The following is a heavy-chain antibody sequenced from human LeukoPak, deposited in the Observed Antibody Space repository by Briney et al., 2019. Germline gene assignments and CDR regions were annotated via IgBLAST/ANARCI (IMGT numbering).Heavy chain of an antibody. CDR1: GYTFTSYD. CDR2: MNPNSGNT. D-gene: IGHD6-6*01. Sequence: ASVKVSCKASGYTFTSYDINWVRQATGQGLEWMGWMNPNSGNTGYAQKFQGRVTITRNTSISTAYMELSSLRSDDTAVYYCARDSNSSSSDPDYWGQGTLVTVSS. V-gene: IGHV1-8*03. CDR3: ARDSNSSSSDPDY. J-gene: IGHJ4*02.